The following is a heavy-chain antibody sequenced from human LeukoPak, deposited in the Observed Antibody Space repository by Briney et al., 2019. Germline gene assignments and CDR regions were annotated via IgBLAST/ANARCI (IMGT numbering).Heavy chain of an antibody. CDR3: AKAPYDILTGYPD. CDR1: GFTFSSYA. V-gene: IGHV3-23*01. J-gene: IGHJ4*02. Sequence: GGSLRLSCAASGFTFSSYAMSWVRQAPGKGPEWVSAISGSGGSTYYADSVKGRFTISRDNSKNTLYLQMNSLRAEDTAVYYCAKAPYDILTGYPDWGQGTLVTVSS. CDR2: ISGSGGST. D-gene: IGHD3-9*01.